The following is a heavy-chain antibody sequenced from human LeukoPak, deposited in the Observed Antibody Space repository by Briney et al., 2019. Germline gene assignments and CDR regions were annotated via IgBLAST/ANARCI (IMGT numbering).Heavy chain of an antibody. D-gene: IGHD3-22*01. CDR1: GFTFSSYA. J-gene: IGHJ4*02. Sequence: GGSLRLSCAASGFTFSSYAMHWVRQAPGKGLEWVAVISYDGSNKYYADSVKGRFTISRDSSKNTLYLQMNSLRAEDTAVYYCAKDLFSITMIIVVPLEWGQGTLVTVSS. CDR3: AKDLFSITMIIVVPLE. CDR2: ISYDGSNK. V-gene: IGHV3-30*04.